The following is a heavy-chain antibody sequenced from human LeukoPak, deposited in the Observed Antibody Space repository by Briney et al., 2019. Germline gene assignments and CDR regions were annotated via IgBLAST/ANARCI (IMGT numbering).Heavy chain of an antibody. Sequence: PGGSLRLSCAASGFTFSSYWMLWVRQAPGKGLVWVSRLSPDGGTTDYSDSVRARFTISRDNAKDTLYLQMNSLRADDTAVYYCATAGQWRLGSWGLGTLVTVSS. V-gene: IGHV3-74*01. CDR3: ATAGQWRLGS. CDR1: GFTFSSYW. D-gene: IGHD6-19*01. J-gene: IGHJ4*02. CDR2: LSPDGGTT.